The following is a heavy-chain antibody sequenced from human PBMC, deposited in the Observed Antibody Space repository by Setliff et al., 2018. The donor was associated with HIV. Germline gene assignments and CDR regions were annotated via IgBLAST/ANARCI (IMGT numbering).Heavy chain of an antibody. D-gene: IGHD6-19*01. CDR3: ARAVHSGWYYFDY. CDR1: GFTFSTYR. CDR2: ISSSSSYI. Sequence: CAASGFTFSTYRMNWVRQAPGKGPEWVSSISSSSSYIYYADSLKGRFTISRDNAKNSLYLQMNSLRAEDTAVYYCARAVHSGWYYFDYWGQGTLVTVSS. J-gene: IGHJ4*02. V-gene: IGHV3-21*01.